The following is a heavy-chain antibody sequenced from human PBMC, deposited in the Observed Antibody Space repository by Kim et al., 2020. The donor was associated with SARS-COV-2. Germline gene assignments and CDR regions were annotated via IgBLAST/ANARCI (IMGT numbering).Heavy chain of an antibody. V-gene: IGHV3-66*01. CDR3: ARDPMDGFYGSGSYSDY. J-gene: IGHJ4*02. D-gene: IGHD3-10*01. Sequence: VKGRFTISRDNSKNTLYLQMNSLRAEDTAVYYCARDPMDGFYGSGSYSDYWGQGTLVTVSS.